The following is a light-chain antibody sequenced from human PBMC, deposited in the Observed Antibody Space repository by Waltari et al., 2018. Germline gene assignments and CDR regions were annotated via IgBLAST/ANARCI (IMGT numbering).Light chain of an antibody. CDR3: QQYGGSPPYT. CDR2: GAS. Sequence: EIVLTQSPRPLSFSRGDRATLPCRASQSFSSSFLAWYQQQPGQAPRLLIYGASSRATGIPDRCSGGGSGTDFTLTISRLEPEDFAVYYCQQYGGSPPYTFGQGTKLEI. V-gene: IGKV3-20*01. CDR1: QSFSSSF. J-gene: IGKJ2*01.